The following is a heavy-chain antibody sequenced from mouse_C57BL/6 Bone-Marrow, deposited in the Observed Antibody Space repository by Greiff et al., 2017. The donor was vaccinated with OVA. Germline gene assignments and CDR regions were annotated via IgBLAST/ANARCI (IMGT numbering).Heavy chain of an antibody. Sequence: EVQRVESGGGLVQPKGSLKLSCAASGFSFNTYAMNWVRQAPGKGLEWVARIRSKSNNYATYYADSVKDRFTISRDDSESMLYLQINNLKTEDTAMYYCVRESTVATDYAMDYWGQGTSVTVSS. CDR2: IRSKSNNYAT. CDR3: VRESTVATDYAMDY. D-gene: IGHD1-1*01. J-gene: IGHJ4*01. V-gene: IGHV10-1*01. CDR1: GFSFNTYA.